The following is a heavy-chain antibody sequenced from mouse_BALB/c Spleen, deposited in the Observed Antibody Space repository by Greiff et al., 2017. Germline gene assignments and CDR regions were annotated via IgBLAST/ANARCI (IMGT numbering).Heavy chain of an antibody. J-gene: IGHJ1*01. CDR3: ARTTLYYYGSRGYFDV. V-gene: IGHV1-14*01. D-gene: IGHD1-1*01. CDR1: GYTFTSYV. CDR2: INPYNDGT. Sequence: VQLQQSGPELVKPGASVKMSCKASGYTFTSYVMHWVKQKPGQGLEWIGYINPYNDGTKYNEKFKGKATLTSDKSSSTAYMELSSLTSEDSAVYYCARTTLYYYGSRGYFDVWGAGTTVTVSS.